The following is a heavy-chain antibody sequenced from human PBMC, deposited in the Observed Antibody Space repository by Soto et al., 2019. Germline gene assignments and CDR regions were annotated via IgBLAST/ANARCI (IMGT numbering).Heavy chain of an antibody. J-gene: IGHJ5*02. CDR2: ISAYNGNT. V-gene: IGHV1-18*01. D-gene: IGHD6-6*01. CDR3: ASIGGSSSGDSGAADWFDP. Sequence: QVQLVQSGAEVKKPGASVKVSCKASGYTFTSYGTSWVRQAPGQGLEWMGWISAYNGNTNYAQKLQGRVTMTTDTSTSTAYMELRSLRSDDTAVYYCASIGGSSSGDSGAADWFDPWGQGTLVTVSS. CDR1: GYTFTSYG.